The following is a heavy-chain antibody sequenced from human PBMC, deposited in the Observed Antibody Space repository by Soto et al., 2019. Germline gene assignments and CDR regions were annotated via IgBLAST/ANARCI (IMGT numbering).Heavy chain of an antibody. CDR3: AKTNIAKVGPNPVD. Sequence: GGSLTLSFAASGLSFSNSGMHGLRQASGKGMELVAVISYDGSNKYYADSVKSPFTITRDHSKNTLYLQMNRLRGEETAVYNCAKTNIAKVGPNPVDCGQRTLVTFSS. CDR1: GLSFSNSG. J-gene: IGHJ4*02. V-gene: IGHV3-30*18. CDR2: ISYDGSNK. D-gene: IGHD6-13*01.